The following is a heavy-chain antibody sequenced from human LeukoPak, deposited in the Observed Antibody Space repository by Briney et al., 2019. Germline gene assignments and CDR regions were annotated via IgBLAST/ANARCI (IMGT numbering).Heavy chain of an antibody. CDR1: GFTVSSNY. D-gene: IGHD5-18*01. J-gene: IGHJ6*03. CDR3: ARGRHLYSYAYDYYMDV. CDR2: INTDGSST. Sequence: SGGSLRLSCAASGFTVSSNYMSWVRQAPGKGLVWVSRINTDGSSTNYADSVKGRFTISRDNAKNTLYLQVDSLRAEDTAVYYCARGRHLYSYAYDYYMDVWGKGTTVTISS. V-gene: IGHV3-74*01.